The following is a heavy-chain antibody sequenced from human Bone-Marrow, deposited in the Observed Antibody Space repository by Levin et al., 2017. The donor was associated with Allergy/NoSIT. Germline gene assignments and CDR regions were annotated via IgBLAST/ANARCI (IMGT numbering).Heavy chain of an antibody. CDR3: AYSAQQHSGRF. Sequence: ESGPTLVKPTQTLTLTCTFSGFSLSTGGVGVGWVRQPPGKALEWLAFTYWDDDQRYRPSLKSRLTITKDASKNQVVLTVTNMDPVDTAIYYCAYSAQQHSGRFWGQGTLVTVSS. J-gene: IGHJ4*02. CDR2: TYWDDDQ. CDR1: GFSLSTGGVG. V-gene: IGHV2-5*02. D-gene: IGHD3-10*01.